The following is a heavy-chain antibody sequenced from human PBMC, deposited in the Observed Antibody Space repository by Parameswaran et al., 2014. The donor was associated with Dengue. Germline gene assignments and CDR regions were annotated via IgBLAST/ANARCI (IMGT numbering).Heavy chain of an antibody. D-gene: IGHD4-17*01. CDR1: GYTFTSYG. CDR3: ARDWGYGDYVVLNYYYYYGMDV. V-gene: IGHV1-18*01. CDR2: ISAYNGNT. J-gene: IGHJ6*02. Sequence: ASVKVSCKASGYTFTSYGISWVRQAPGQGLEWMGWISAYNGNTNYAQKLQGRVTMTTDTSTSTAYMELRSLRSDDTAVYYCARDWGYGDYVVLNYYYYYGMDVWGQGTTVTVSS.